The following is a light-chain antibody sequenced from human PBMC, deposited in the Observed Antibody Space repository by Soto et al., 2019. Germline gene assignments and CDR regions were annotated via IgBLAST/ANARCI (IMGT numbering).Light chain of an antibody. CDR2: DAS. CDR1: QDISNY. J-gene: IGKJ4*01. V-gene: IGKV1-33*01. Sequence: DIQMTQSPSSLSASVGDRVTITCQASQDISNYLDWYPQKPGKAPKLLIYDASNLETGVPSRFSGSGSGTDFTLTISSLQPEDIATYYCQQYDNLPLTFGGGTKVEIK. CDR3: QQYDNLPLT.